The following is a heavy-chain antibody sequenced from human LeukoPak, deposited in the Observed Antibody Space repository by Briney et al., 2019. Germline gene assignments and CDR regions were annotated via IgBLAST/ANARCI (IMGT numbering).Heavy chain of an antibody. CDR2: LCYDGSNK. V-gene: IGHV3-33*01. D-gene: IGHD3-10*01. Sequence: PVGSLRLSCAASVFTFSSYGVHCVRQAPGTGVGWGAVLCYDGSNKYYADSVKGRFTISRDNSKNTLYLQMNSLRAEDTAVYYCARDRSPVLLWFGESYYYYGMDVWGQGTTVTVSS. CDR1: VFTFSSYG. J-gene: IGHJ6*02. CDR3: ARDRSPVLLWFGESYYYYGMDV.